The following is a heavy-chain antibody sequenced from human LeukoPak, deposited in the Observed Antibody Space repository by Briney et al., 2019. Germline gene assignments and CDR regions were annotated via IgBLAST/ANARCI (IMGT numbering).Heavy chain of an antibody. D-gene: IGHD2/OR15-2a*01. CDR3: ASTSSAYYYYMDV. Sequence: PSETLSLTCTVSGGSISSYYWSWIRQPPGKGLEWIGYIYTSGSTNYNPSLKSRVTISVDTSKNQFSLKLSSVTAADTAVYYCASTSSAYYYYMDVWGKGTTVTVSS. CDR1: GGSISSYY. V-gene: IGHV4-4*09. CDR2: IYTSGST. J-gene: IGHJ6*03.